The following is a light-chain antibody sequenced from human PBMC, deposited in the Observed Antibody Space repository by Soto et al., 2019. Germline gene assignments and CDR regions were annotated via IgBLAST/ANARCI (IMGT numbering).Light chain of an antibody. CDR2: DAS. CDR3: QQYYSFFLT. CDR1: QSISNW. V-gene: IGKV1-5*01. Sequence: DIQMTQSPSTLSASVGDRVTITCRASQSISNWLAWYQQKPGKAPKLLIYDASSLERGVPSRFSGSGSGTEFTLTISSLQPDDFATYYCQQYYSFFLTFGGGTKVEIK. J-gene: IGKJ4*01.